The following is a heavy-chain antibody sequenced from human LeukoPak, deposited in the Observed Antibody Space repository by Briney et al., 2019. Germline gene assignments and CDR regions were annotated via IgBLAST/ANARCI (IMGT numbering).Heavy chain of an antibody. V-gene: IGHV3-21*01. CDR1: GFTFSSYS. CDR2: ISSSSSYI. CDR3: ASGPADRGGY. J-gene: IGHJ4*02. Sequence: GGSLRLSCAASGFTFSSYSMNWVRQAPGKGLEWVSSISSSSSYIYYADSVKGRFTISRDNAKNSLYLQMYSLRAEDTAVYYCASGPADRGGYWGQGTLVTVSS. D-gene: IGHD1-14*01.